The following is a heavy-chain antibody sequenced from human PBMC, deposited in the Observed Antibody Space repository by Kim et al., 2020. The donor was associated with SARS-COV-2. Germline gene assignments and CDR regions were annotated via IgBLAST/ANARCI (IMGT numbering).Heavy chain of an antibody. CDR1: GFTFNNAW. D-gene: IGHD1-26*01. J-gene: IGHJ4*02. CDR3: ATGTSVGG. V-gene: IGHV3-15*01. CDR2: IKSKTDGGPT. Sequence: GGSLRLSCAASGFTFNNAWMSWVRQAPGKGLEWVGRIKSKTDGGPTDYAAPVKGTFTISRDDSKNTVYLQMNSLKSDDTALYYCATGTSVGGWGQGTRVTVSS.